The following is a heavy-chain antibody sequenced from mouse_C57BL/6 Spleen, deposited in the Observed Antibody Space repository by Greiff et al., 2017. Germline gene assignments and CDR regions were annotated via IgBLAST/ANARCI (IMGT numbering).Heavy chain of an antibody. D-gene: IGHD2-3*01. CDR2: INPNNGGT. V-gene: IGHV1-22*01. J-gene: IGHJ4*01. CDR3: ARGSDGYSYAMDY. CDR1: GYTFTDYN. Sequence: VQLQQSGPELVKPGASVKMSCKASGYTFTDYNMHWVKQSHGKSLEWIGYINPNNGGTSYNQKFKGKATLTVNKSSSTAYMELRSLTSEDAAVYYCARGSDGYSYAMDYWGQGTSVTVSS.